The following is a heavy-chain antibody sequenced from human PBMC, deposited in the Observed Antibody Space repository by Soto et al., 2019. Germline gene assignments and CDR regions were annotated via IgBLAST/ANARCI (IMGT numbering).Heavy chain of an antibody. J-gene: IGHJ4*02. D-gene: IGHD5-12*01. CDR2: IYYSGST. Sequence: PSETLSLTCTVSGGSISSGDYYWSWIRQPPGKGLEWIGYIYYSGSTYYNPSLKSRVTISVDTSKNQFSLKLSSVTAADTAVYYCARMDIVATIIFDDWGQGTLVTVSS. CDR1: GGSISSGDYY. V-gene: IGHV4-30-4*01. CDR3: ARMDIVATIIFDD.